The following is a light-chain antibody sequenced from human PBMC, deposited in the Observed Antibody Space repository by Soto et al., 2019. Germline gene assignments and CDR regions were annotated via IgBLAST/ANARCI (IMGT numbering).Light chain of an antibody. J-gene: IGKJ3*01. CDR1: QSVSSTS. CDR3: QQRSNWPSFT. Sequence: EIVLTPSPGTLSLSPGERATLSCRASQSVSSTSLAWYQQKPGQAPRLLMYGASSRATDIPDRFSGSGSGTDFTLTISSLEPEDFAVYYCQQRSNWPSFTFGPGTKVDIK. CDR2: GAS. V-gene: IGKV3D-20*02.